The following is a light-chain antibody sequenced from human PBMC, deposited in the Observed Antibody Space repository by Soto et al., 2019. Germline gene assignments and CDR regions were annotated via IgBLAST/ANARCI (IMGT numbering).Light chain of an antibody. Sequence: EIVLTQSPGTLSLSPGERATLSCRASQSVSSSYLAWYQQKPGQAPRVLIYAASTRATGIPDRFSGSGSGTDFTLTITRLEPEDSAVYFCQQYTGPPTTFGQGTRLEIK. CDR3: QQYTGPPTT. CDR2: AAS. V-gene: IGKV3-20*01. J-gene: IGKJ5*01. CDR1: QSVSSSY.